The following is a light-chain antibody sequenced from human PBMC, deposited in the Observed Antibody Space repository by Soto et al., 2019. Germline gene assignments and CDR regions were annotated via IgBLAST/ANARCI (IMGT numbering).Light chain of an antibody. V-gene: IGKV3-20*01. CDR1: QSVSSNY. Sequence: ETVLTQSPGTLSLSPGERATLACRASQSVSSNYLAWYQQKPGQATRLLIYGASTRATGIPDRFSGSGSGTDFALTISRLAPKDFAGYYCKQFGMSPTSWTFGQGTSVEIK. J-gene: IGKJ1*01. CDR2: GAS. CDR3: KQFGMSPTSWT.